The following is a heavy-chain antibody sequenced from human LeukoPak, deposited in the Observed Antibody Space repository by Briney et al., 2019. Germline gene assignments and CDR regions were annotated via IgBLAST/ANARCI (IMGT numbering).Heavy chain of an antibody. V-gene: IGHV4-38-2*02. CDR3: ASSNCGGYCYASYNPGGFDY. J-gene: IGHJ4*02. D-gene: IGHD2-21*02. Sequence: PSETLSLACTVSGYSISTGYYWDWIRQPPGKGLEWIGTFYHGGSTYYNPSLKSRVTISVDTSKNQFSLNLTSVTAADTAVYYCASSNCGGYCYASYNPGGFDYWGQGTLVTVSS. CDR2: FYHGGST. CDR1: GYSISTGYY.